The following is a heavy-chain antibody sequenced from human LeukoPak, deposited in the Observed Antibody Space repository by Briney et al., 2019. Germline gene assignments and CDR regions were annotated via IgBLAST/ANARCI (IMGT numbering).Heavy chain of an antibody. CDR1: GGSISSSSYY. V-gene: IGHV4-39*01. CDR2: IYYSGST. J-gene: IGHJ6*03. Sequence: PSETLSLTCTVSGGSISSSSYYWGWIRQPPGKGLEWIGSIYYSGSTYYNPSLKSRVTISVDTSKNQFSLKLSSVTAADTAVYYCARGAEKQYGDLTSNNYYMDVWGKGTTVTISS. D-gene: IGHD4-17*01. CDR3: ARGAEKQYGDLTSNNYYMDV.